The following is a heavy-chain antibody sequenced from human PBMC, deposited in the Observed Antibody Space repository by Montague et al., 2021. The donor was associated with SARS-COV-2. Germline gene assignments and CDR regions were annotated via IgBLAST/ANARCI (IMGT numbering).Heavy chain of an antibody. D-gene: IGHD3-10*01. Sequence: SETRSLTCTVSGGSITRNYYWGWIRQPPGKGLEWVGNIYYSGTTFINPSLESRVTISVDASKNQFSLNLTSVTAADTAVYYCARPLVRGVPEAFDIWGQGALVIVSS. CDR1: GGSITRNYY. V-gene: IGHV4-39*01. CDR2: IYYSGTT. CDR3: ARPLVRGVPEAFDI. J-gene: IGHJ3*02.